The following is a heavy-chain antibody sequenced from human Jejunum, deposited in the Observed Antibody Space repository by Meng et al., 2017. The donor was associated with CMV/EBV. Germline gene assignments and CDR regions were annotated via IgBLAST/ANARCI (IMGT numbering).Heavy chain of an antibody. D-gene: IGHD2-21*01. Sequence: EVQVVESGRGLIQPGWSLRLSCVVSGFSSADFWVDWVRQAPGKGPLWVSRIKSGGTNIKYADSVKGRFTISGDNAKNTVYLQMNNLRDEDTAVYYCLKLPPGYWGQGTLVTVSS. CDR2: IKSGGTNI. CDR3: LKLPPGY. V-gene: IGHV3-74*01. J-gene: IGHJ4*02. CDR1: GFSSADFW.